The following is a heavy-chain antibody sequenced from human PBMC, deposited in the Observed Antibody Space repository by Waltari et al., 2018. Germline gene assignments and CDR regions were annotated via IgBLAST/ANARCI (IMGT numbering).Heavy chain of an antibody. J-gene: IGHJ3*02. D-gene: IGHD2-2*01. CDR3: ARGNCSSTSCSPYAFDI. CDR1: GGTFSSYA. Sequence: QVQLVQSGAEVKKPGSSVKVSCKASGGTFSSYAISWVRQAPGQGLEWRGRIITVLGRANYAWKFRGRGTSTADKSTSTAYMGLSSLRSEDTAVYYCARGNCSSTSCSPYAFDIWGQGTMVTVSS. CDR2: IITVLGRA. V-gene: IGHV1-69*09.